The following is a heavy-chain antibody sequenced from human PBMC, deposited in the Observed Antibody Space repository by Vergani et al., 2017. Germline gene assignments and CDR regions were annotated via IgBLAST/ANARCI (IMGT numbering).Heavy chain of an antibody. CDR2: LTGGGGST. J-gene: IGHJ5*02. D-gene: IGHD1-26*01. V-gene: IGHV3-23*01. CDR3: VKVAVSYENCFIS. Sequence: EVQLLESGGSLKQPGGSVRLSCAASGFTFSTYAMLWVRQAPGKGLEWVSALTGGGGSTYYADSFKGRFIISRDNYRDTLYLQMNSLRPEDTATYNCVKVAVSYENCFISWGQGTLVAVAS. CDR1: GFTFSTYA.